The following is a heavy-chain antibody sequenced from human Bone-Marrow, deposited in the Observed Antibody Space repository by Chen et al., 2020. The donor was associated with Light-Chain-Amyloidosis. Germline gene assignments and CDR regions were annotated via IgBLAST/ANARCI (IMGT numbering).Heavy chain of an antibody. CDR3: ARSYDSSGYLAYYFDY. Sequence: QVQLQESGPGLVKPSETLSLTCTVSGGSISSYDWSWIRQPAGKGLEWIGRIYTSGSTNYNPSLKSRVTMSVDTSRNQFSLKLSSVTAADTAVYYCARSYDSSGYLAYYFDYWGQGTLVTVSS. CDR2: IYTSGST. V-gene: IGHV4-4*07. CDR1: GGSISSYD. J-gene: IGHJ4*02. D-gene: IGHD3-22*01.